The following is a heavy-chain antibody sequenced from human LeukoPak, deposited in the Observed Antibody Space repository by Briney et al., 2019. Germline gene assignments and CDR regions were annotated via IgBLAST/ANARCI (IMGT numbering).Heavy chain of an antibody. CDR3: AKRGDYFSSGSYYPFDY. V-gene: IGHV3-23*01. D-gene: IGHD3-10*01. CDR2: MLGSGATT. J-gene: IGHJ4*02. Sequence: GGPLRLSCAASGFTFSSYAMSWVRQAPGKGLEWVSTMLGSGATTYYADSMRGRFTISRDNSKNTLYLQMNSLRAEDTAVYYCAKRGDYFSSGSYYPFDYWGQGTLVTVSS. CDR1: GFTFSSYA.